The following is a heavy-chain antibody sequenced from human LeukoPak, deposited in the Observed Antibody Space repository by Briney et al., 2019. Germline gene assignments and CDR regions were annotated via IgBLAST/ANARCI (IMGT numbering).Heavy chain of an antibody. Sequence: GGSLRLSCAASGFSSYNMNWVRQAPGKGLEWVSSISSSTSYISYADSVKGLFTISRDNAKNSLYLQMNSLRAEDTAVYYCAKDLYYYGSGSYYKGFDYWGQGTLVTVSS. J-gene: IGHJ4*02. CDR1: GFSSYN. D-gene: IGHD3-10*01. CDR2: ISSSTSYI. V-gene: IGHV3-21*04. CDR3: AKDLYYYGSGSYYKGFDY.